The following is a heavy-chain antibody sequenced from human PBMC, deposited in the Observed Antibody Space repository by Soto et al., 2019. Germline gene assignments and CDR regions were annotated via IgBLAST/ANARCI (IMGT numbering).Heavy chain of an antibody. CDR1: GGTFSSYA. V-gene: IGHV1-69*01. D-gene: IGHD2-2*01. J-gene: IGHJ6*02. CDR3: ARSQGSSTSLEIYYYYYYGMDV. Sequence: QVQLVQSGAEVKKPGSSVKVSCKASGGTFSSYAISWVRQAPGQGLEWMGGIIPISATANYAQKFQGRVTITADESTSTAYMELSSLRSEATAVYYYARSQGSSTSLEIYYYYYYGMDVWGQGTTVTVSS. CDR2: IIPISATA.